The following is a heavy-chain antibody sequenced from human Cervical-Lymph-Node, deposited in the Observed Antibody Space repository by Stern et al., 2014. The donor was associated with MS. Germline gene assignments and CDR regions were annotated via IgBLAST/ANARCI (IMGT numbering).Heavy chain of an antibody. Sequence: EVQLVESGAEVKKPGESLKISCKGSGYSFSNYWIGWVRQMPGRGLEWMGILFPGDSDTRYIASFQGQVTISADKSITTPSLQWSSQRASDTATYYCARLANGYADWFDPWGQGTPVSVSS. CDR2: LFPGDSDT. CDR1: GYSFSNYW. V-gene: IGHV5-51*01. CDR3: ARLANGYADWFDP. D-gene: IGHD5-18*01. J-gene: IGHJ5*02.